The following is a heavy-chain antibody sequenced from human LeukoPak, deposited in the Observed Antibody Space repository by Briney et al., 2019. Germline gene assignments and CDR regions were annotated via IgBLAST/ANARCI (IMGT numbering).Heavy chain of an antibody. D-gene: IGHD3-22*01. J-gene: IGHJ4*02. CDR2: INPNSGGT. V-gene: IGHV1-2*02. CDR1: GYTFTGYY. CDR3: ARASGGSSGYYSTDY. Sequence: ASVNVSCKASGYTFTGYYMHWVRQAPGQGLEWMGWINPNSGGTNYAQKFQGRVTMTRDTSISTAYMELSRLRSDDTAVYYCARASGGSSGYYSTDYWGQGTLVTVSS.